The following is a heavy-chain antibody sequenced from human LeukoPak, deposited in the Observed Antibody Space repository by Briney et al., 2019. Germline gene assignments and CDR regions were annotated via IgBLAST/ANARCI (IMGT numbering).Heavy chain of an antibody. V-gene: IGHV3-21*01. D-gene: IGHD2-2*02. CDR1: GFTFSSYS. Sequence: PEGSLRLSCAASGFTFSSYSMNWVRQAPGKGLEWVSSISSSSSYIYYADSVKGRFTISRDNAKNSLYLQMNSLRAEDTAVYYCARDAGIVPAAIRYYYYMDVWGKGTTVTVSS. J-gene: IGHJ6*03. CDR2: ISSSSSYI. CDR3: ARDAGIVPAAIRYYYYMDV.